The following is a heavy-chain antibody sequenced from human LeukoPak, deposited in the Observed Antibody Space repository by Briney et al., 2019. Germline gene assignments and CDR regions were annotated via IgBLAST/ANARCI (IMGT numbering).Heavy chain of an antibody. D-gene: IGHD2-15*01. CDR3: ARGRYCSGGSCYSWFDP. V-gene: IGHV7-4-1*02. CDR2: INTNTGNP. J-gene: IGHJ5*02. Sequence: ASVKVSCKASGYTFTSYAMNWVRQAPGQGLEWLGWINTNTGNPTYAQGFTGRFVFSLDTSVSTAYLQISSLKAEDTAVYYCARGRYCSGGSCYSWFDPWGQGTLVTVSS. CDR1: GYTFTSYA.